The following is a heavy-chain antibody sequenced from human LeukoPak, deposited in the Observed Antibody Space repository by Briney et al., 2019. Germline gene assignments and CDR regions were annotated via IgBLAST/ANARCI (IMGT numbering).Heavy chain of an antibody. Sequence: PSETLSLTCTVSGGSISSGDYYWSWIRQPPGKGLEWIGYIYYSGSTYYNPSLKSRVTISVDTSKNQFSLKLSSVTAADTAVYYCARERAGIGDLGNWGQGTLVTVSS. V-gene: IGHV4-30-4*01. D-gene: IGHD3-10*01. CDR3: ARERAGIGDLGN. CDR1: GGSISSGDYY. J-gene: IGHJ4*02. CDR2: IYYSGST.